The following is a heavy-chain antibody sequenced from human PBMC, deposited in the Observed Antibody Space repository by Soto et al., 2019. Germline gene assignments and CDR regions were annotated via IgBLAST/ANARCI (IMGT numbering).Heavy chain of an antibody. V-gene: IGHV3-7*03. CDR2: IKQDGSEK. J-gene: IGHJ4*02. CDR1: GFTFSSYW. D-gene: IGHD3-16*02. CDR3: ARGRVDYIWGSYRDASHPSDY. Sequence: GGSLRLSCAASGFTFSSYWMNWVRQAPGKGVEWVANIKQDGSEKNFVDSVKGRFTISRDNAKKSLYLQMNSLRPEDTAAYYCARGRVDYIWGSYRDASHPSDYWGQGTLVTVSS.